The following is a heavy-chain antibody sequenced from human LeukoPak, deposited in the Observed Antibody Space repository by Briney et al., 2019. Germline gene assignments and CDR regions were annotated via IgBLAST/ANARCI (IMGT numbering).Heavy chain of an antibody. CDR1: GGSISSYY. D-gene: IGHD5-18*01. CDR3: ARRLGYRSGYYFDY. CDR2: IYYSGST. J-gene: IGHJ4*02. V-gene: IGHV4-59*08. Sequence: SETLSLTCNVSGGSISSYYWSWIRQSPGKGLEWIGYIYYSGSTNYSPSLKSRVTISLDTSKRQFSLKLSSVTAADTAIYSCARRLGYRSGYYFDYWGQGTLVTVSS.